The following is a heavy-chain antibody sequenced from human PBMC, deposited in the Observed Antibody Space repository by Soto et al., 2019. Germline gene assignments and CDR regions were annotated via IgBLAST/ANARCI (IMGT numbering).Heavy chain of an antibody. CDR2: IIPILGIA. D-gene: IGHD6-6*01. CDR3: ARDPGQLADDDAFDI. V-gene: IGHV1-69*04. Sequence: GASVKVSCKASGGTFSSYTISWVRQAPGQGLEWMGRIIPILGIANYAQKFQGRVTITADKSTSTAYMELSSLRSEDTAVYYCARDPGQLADDDAFDIWGQGTMVTVSS. CDR1: GGTFSSYT. J-gene: IGHJ3*02.